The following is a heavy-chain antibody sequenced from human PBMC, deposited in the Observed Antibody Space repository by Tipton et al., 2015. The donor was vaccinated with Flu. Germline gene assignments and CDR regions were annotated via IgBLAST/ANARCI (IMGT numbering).Heavy chain of an antibody. V-gene: IGHV4-61*02. CDR1: GGSISSGSYY. CDR2: IYTSGST. CDR3: ARGGYSYGYGKNYYYYGMDV. Sequence: TLSLTCTVSGGSISSGSYYWSWIRQPAGKGLEWIGRIYTSGSTNYKPPLNSRVTLTVDTSKNQFSLKLSAVTAADTAVYYCARGGYSYGYGKNYYYYGMDVWCQGTTVSVSS. D-gene: IGHD5-18*01. J-gene: IGHJ6*02.